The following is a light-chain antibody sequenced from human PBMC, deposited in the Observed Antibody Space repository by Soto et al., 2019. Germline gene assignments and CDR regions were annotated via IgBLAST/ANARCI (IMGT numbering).Light chain of an antibody. V-gene: IGKV2-28*01. J-gene: IGKJ2*01. CDR3: MQALQTRTA. Sequence: DIVMTQSPLSLPVTPGEPASISCRSSQSLLHSNGYNYLDWYLQKPGQSPQLLIYLGSNRASGVPDRLSGSGSGTDFTLKISRVEAEDVGVYYCMQALQTRTAFGQGTKLEIK. CDR2: LGS. CDR1: QSLLHSNGYNY.